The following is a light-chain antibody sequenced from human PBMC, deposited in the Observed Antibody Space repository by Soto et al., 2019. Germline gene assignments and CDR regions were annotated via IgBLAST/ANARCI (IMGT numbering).Light chain of an antibody. Sequence: EIVLTQSPGTLSLSPGERATLSCRASQSVSSTYLAWYQQKPGQAPRLLIYGASSRANGIPDRFSGSGSGTEFTLTISRLEPEDFAVYYCQQYGRSSMYTFGQGTKLDI. CDR2: GAS. V-gene: IGKV3-20*01. CDR3: QQYGRSSMYT. J-gene: IGKJ2*01. CDR1: QSVSSTY.